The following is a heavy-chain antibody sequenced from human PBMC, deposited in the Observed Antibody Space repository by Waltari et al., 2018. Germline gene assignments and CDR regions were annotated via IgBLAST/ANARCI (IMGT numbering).Heavy chain of an antibody. J-gene: IGHJ4*02. V-gene: IGHV3-30-3*01. CDR2: ISYDGSNK. CDR3: ARDVVDTAMAVYYFDY. CDR1: GFTFSSYA. Sequence: QVQLVESGGGVVQPGRSLRLSCAASGFTFSSYAMHWVRQAPGKGLEWVAVISYDGSNKYYADSVKGRFTISRDNSKNTLYLQMNSLRAEDTAVYYCARDVVDTAMAVYYFDYWGQGTLVTVSS. D-gene: IGHD5-18*01.